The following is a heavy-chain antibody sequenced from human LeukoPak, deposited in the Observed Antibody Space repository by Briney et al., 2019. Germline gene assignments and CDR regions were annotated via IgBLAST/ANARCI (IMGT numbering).Heavy chain of an antibody. CDR1: GFTFGDYA. CDR2: IRSKAYGGTT. V-gene: IGHV3-49*03. Sequence: GRSLRLSCTASGFTFGDYAMSWFRQAPGKGLEWVGFIRSKAYGGTTEYAASVKGRLTISRDDSKSIAYLQMNSLKTEDTAVYYCTREGRSSTSLHFDYWGQGTLVTVSS. CDR3: TREGRSSTSLHFDY. J-gene: IGHJ4*02. D-gene: IGHD2-2*01.